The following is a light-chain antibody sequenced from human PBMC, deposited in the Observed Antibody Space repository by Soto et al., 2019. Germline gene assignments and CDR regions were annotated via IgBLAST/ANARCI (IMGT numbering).Light chain of an antibody. Sequence: DIQMTQSPSSLSASVGDRVTITCRASQGIGNDLGWYQQKPGKAPKRLIFSASTLDSGVPSRFSGGGFGTEFTLTISSLQPEDFATYYCLHHYNYPLTLGGGTEVEIK. CDR3: LHHYNYPLT. CDR2: SAS. CDR1: QGIGND. V-gene: IGKV1-17*01. J-gene: IGKJ4*01.